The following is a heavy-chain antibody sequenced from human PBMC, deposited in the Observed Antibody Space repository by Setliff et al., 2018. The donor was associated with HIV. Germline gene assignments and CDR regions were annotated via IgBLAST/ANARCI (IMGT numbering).Heavy chain of an antibody. J-gene: IGHJ5*02. CDR2: IYYSGST. CDR3: ASRVYYYDSSGYLREEGFDP. CDR1: GGAFSGYY. V-gene: IGHV4-34*01. Sequence: SETLSLTCAVYGGAFSGYYWTWIRQSPGRGLEWIGSIYYSGSTYYNPSLKSRVTISVDTSKNQFSLKLSSVTAADAAVYYCASRVYYYDSSGYLREEGFDPWGQGTLVTVSS. D-gene: IGHD3-22*01.